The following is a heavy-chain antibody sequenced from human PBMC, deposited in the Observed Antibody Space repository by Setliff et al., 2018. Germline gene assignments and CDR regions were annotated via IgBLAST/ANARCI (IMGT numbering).Heavy chain of an antibody. CDR3: ARWGYYYGGNDY. J-gene: IGHJ4*02. V-gene: IGHV1-46*01. CDR2: IHPSGDST. Sequence: ASVKVSCKASGYTFTNHYIHWVRQAPGQGLEWMGVIHPSGDSTSYAQKFQGRVTMTRDTSTSTVYMELSSLTSEDTAVYYCARWGYYYGGNDYWGQGTLVTSPQ. D-gene: IGHD4-17*01. CDR1: GYTFTNHY.